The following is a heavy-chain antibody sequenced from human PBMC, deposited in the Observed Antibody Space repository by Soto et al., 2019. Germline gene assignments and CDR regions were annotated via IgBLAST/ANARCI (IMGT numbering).Heavy chain of an antibody. J-gene: IGHJ4*02. CDR1: GGSISSYY. D-gene: IGHD3-22*01. Sequence: SETLSLTCTVSGGSISSYYWSWIRQPPGKGLEWIGYIYYSGSTNYNPSLKSRVTISVDTSKNQFSLKLSSVTAADTAVYYCARDRGHESSMKVFDYWGQGTLVTVSS. V-gene: IGHV4-59*01. CDR2: IYYSGST. CDR3: ARDRGHESSMKVFDY.